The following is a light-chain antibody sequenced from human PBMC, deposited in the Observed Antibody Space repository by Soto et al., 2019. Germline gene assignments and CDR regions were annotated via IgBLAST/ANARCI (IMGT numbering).Light chain of an antibody. CDR2: AAS. J-gene: IGKJ2*01. Sequence: DIQLTRSPSFLSASVGDRVTITCRASQGISSFLAWYQQKPGKAPKLLISAASTLQSGVPSRFSGSGSGTEFTLTISSLQPEDFATYYCQQFKTYPLTFGQGTKLEIK. CDR1: QGISSF. CDR3: QQFKTYPLT. V-gene: IGKV1-9*01.